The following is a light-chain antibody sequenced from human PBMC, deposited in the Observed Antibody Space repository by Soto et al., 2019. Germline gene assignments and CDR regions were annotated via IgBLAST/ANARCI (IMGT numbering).Light chain of an antibody. J-gene: IGKJ2*01. CDR2: GSS. V-gene: IGKV3-20*01. Sequence: EVVLTQSPGTLSLSPGERATLSCRASQSVSNNYLAWYQQKPGQAPRLLIFGSSDRATGIPDRFSGSGSGTDLNLTISRLEPEDFAVYYCQQYGSSPPYTFGQGTKLEIK. CDR1: QSVSNNY. CDR3: QQYGSSPPYT.